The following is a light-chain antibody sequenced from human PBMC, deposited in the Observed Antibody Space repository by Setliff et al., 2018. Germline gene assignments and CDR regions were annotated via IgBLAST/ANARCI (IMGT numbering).Light chain of an antibody. J-gene: IGLJ1*01. Sequence: SYELTQPPSESVAPGKTARITCGGHNIGDKSVHWYQQKPGQAPVLVVYDDSDRPSGIPGRFSGSNSGNTATLTISRVEAGDEADYYCQVWDPASDHRVFGTGNKVTVL. CDR1: NIGDKS. V-gene: IGLV3-21*03. CDR3: QVWDPASDHRV. CDR2: DDS.